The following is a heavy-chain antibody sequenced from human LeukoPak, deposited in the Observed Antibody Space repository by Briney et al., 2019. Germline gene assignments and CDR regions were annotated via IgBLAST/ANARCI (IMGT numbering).Heavy chain of an antibody. Sequence: GGSLRLSCAASGFTFSSYSMNWVRQAPGKGLEWVASIVGSSHYTYYGDSVKGRFTISRDNAKNSLYLQMNSLRAEDAAVYYCATGAVGPAFDIWGQGTMVTVSS. D-gene: IGHD1-26*01. CDR2: IVGSSHYT. CDR3: ATGAVGPAFDI. V-gene: IGHV3-21*01. CDR1: GFTFSSYS. J-gene: IGHJ3*02.